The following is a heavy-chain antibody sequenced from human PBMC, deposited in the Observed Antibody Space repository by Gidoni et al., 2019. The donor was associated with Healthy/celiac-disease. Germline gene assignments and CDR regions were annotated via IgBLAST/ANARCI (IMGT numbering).Heavy chain of an antibody. CDR1: GFTFSNAW. V-gene: IGHV3-15*01. CDR3: IGAGPAATQDYYYYGMDV. J-gene: IGHJ6*02. CDR2: IKSKTDGGTT. Sequence: EVQLVESGGGLVKPGGALRLSCAASGFTFSNAWMSWVRQAPGKGLEWVGRIKSKTDGGTTDYAAPVKGRFTISRDDSKNTLYLQMNSLKTEDTAVYYCIGAGPAATQDYYYYGMDVWGQGTTVTVSS. D-gene: IGHD6-25*01.